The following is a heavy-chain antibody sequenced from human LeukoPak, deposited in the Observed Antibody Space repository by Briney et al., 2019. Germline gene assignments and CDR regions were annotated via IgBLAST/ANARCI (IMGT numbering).Heavy chain of an antibody. CDR1: GGSFSGYY. CDR2: INHSGST. Sequence: KPSETLSLTCAVYGGSFSGYYWSWIRQPPGKGLEWIGEINHSGSTNYNPSLKSRVTISVDTSKNQFSLKLSSVTAADTAVYYCAQHPVTYYYYYGMDVWGQGTTVTVSS. V-gene: IGHV4-34*01. J-gene: IGHJ6*02. D-gene: IGHD4-17*01. CDR3: AQHPVTYYYYYGMDV.